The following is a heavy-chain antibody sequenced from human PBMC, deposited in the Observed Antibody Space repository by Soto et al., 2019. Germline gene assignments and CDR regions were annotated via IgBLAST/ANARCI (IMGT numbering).Heavy chain of an antibody. CDR1: GFTFSSYE. CDR2: ISSSGSTI. D-gene: IGHD3-3*01. Sequence: PGGSLRLSCAASGFTFSSYEMNWVRQAPGKGLEWVSYISSSGSTIYYADSVKGRFTISRDNAKNSLYLQMNSLRAEDTAVYYCARDPLLYYDFWSGYYGSLPQSSGMDVWGQGTTVTVSS. V-gene: IGHV3-48*03. J-gene: IGHJ6*02. CDR3: ARDPLLYYDFWSGYYGSLPQSSGMDV.